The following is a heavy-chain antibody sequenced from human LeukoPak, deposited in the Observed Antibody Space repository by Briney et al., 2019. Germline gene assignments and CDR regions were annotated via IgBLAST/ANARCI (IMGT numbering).Heavy chain of an antibody. CDR2: TIPIFGTA. J-gene: IGHJ4*02. V-gene: IGHV1-69*13. D-gene: IGHD5-24*01. CDR1: GGTFSTYA. Sequence: SVNGSFKASGGTFSTYAINWVRQAPGQGLECMGGTIPIFGTANYAQKFQGRVTLTADEPTTTAYMDLRSLRSEDTAVYYCARRAPTLDGSNLYYFDYWGQGTLVTVSS. CDR3: ARRAPTLDGSNLYYFDY.